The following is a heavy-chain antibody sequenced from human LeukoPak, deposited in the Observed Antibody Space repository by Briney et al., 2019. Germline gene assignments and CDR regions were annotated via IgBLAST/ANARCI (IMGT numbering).Heavy chain of an antibody. J-gene: IGHJ3*02. Sequence: PGGSLRLSCAASGFTVSSTSMNWVRQAPGKGLEWVSAIFSGGSIHYADSVRGRFTISRDNCKNTLYLQMNSLRAEDTAVYYCVRGRARAALDIWGQGTLVTVSS. V-gene: IGHV3-53*01. CDR1: GFTVSSTS. CDR3: VRGRARAALDI. CDR2: IFSGGSI.